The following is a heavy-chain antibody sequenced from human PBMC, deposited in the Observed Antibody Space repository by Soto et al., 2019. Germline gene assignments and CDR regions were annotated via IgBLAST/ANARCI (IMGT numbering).Heavy chain of an antibody. D-gene: IGHD3-10*01. V-gene: IGHV2-26*01. CDR2: IFSNDEK. J-gene: IGHJ4*02. CDR1: GFSLTTARMG. CDR3: ARVRSNYYGSGTYYFDY. Sequence: QVTLKESGPLLVRPTETLTLTCTVSGFSLTTARMGLTWIRQPPGKALEWLAHIFSNDEKSYRTSLKSRLTISKDTSRTPVVLTMTHMDPVDTGTYYCARVRSNYYGSGTYYFDYWGQGTLVTVSS.